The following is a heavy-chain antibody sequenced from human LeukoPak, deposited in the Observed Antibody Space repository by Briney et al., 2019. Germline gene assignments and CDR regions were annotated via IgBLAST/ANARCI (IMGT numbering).Heavy chain of an antibody. V-gene: IGHV4-34*01. D-gene: IGHD2-2*02. CDR2: INHSGST. Sequence: PSETLSLTCAVYGGSFSGYYWSWIRQPPGKVLEWIGEINHSGSTNYNPSLKSRVTISVDTSKNQFSLKLSSVTAADTAVYYCARVGCSSTTCYSYSYYYMDVWGKGTTVTVSS. CDR1: GGSFSGYY. CDR3: ARVGCSSTTCYSYSYYYMDV. J-gene: IGHJ6*03.